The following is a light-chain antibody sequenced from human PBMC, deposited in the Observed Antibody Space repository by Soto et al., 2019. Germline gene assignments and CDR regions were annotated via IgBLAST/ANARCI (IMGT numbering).Light chain of an antibody. CDR2: DAS. CDR1: QSINIW. J-gene: IGKJ1*01. CDR3: QHYNSYSEA. Sequence: DIQMTQSPSTLSASVGDRVTITCRASQSINIWLAWYQQKAGKAPKLLIYDASTLESGVPSRFSGSGSRTEFTLTISSLQPGDFATYYCQHYNSYSEAFGQGTKVDI. V-gene: IGKV1-5*01.